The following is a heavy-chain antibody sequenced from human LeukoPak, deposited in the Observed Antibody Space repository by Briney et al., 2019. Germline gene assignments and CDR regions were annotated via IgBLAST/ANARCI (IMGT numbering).Heavy chain of an antibody. V-gene: IGHV3-30*18. CDR3: AKVVPGDPPQPVAS. D-gene: IGHD1-14*01. Sequence: GGSLRLSCAASGFTFSTYGMHWVRQAPGKGLEWVAVISYAGTNKYYTDSVKGRFTISRDNSNNTLFLQMNSLRAEDTAVYYCAKVVPGDPPQPVASWGQGSLVTVSS. J-gene: IGHJ5*02. CDR1: GFTFSTYG. CDR2: ISYAGTNK.